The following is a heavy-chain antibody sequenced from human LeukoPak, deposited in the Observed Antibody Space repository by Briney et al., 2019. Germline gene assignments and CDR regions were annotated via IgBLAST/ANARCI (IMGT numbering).Heavy chain of an antibody. D-gene: IGHD3-22*01. CDR1: GGSFSGYY. CDR2: INHSGST. V-gene: IGHV4-34*01. J-gene: IGHJ4*02. CDR3: ARGRYDSSGYYIEHPFDY. Sequence: SETLSLTCAVYGGSFSGYYWSWIRQSPGRGLEWIGEINHSGSTNYNPSLKSRVTISVDTSKNQFSLKLSSVTAADTAVYYCARGRYDSSGYYIEHPFDYWGQGTLVTVSS.